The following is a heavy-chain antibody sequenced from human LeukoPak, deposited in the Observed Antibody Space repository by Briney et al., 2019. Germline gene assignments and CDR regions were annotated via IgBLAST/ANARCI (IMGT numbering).Heavy chain of an antibody. CDR3: ARAISFFYCGGDCGIDY. CDR1: GYTFTGYY. Sequence: GASVKVSCKASGYTFTGYYMHWVRQAPGQGLEWMGWINPNSGGTNYAQKFQGRVTMTRDTSISTAYMELSRLRSDDTAVYYCARAISFFYCGGDCGIDYWGQGTLVTVSS. CDR2: INPNSGGT. J-gene: IGHJ4*02. D-gene: IGHD2-21*02. V-gene: IGHV1-2*02.